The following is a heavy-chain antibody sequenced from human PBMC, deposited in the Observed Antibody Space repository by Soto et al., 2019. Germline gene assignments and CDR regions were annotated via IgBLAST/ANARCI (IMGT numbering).Heavy chain of an antibody. CDR3: ARHDYCSGGSCYWPPMN. Sequence: SETLSLTCTVSGGSISSYYWSWIRQPPGKGLEWIGYIYYSGSTNYNPSLKSRVTISVDTSKNQFSLKLSSVTAADTAVYYCARHDYCSGGSCYWPPMNWGQGTLVTVSS. V-gene: IGHV4-59*08. D-gene: IGHD2-15*01. J-gene: IGHJ4*02. CDR2: IYYSGST. CDR1: GGSISSYY.